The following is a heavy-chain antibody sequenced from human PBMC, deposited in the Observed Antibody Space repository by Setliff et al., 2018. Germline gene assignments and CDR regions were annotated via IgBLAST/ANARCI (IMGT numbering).Heavy chain of an antibody. J-gene: IGHJ4*02. CDR1: GGSISPYF. CDR3: RLWFGELSRDY. V-gene: IGHV4-59*01. D-gene: IGHD3-10*01. CDR2: VYHNGNT. Sequence: SETLSLTCTVSGGSISPYFCSWVRQPPGKGLEWIGYVYHNGNTNINPSLKSRVTMSVDTSKNQFALHLKSVTAADTAVYYCRLWFGELSRDYWGPGTLGAVSS.